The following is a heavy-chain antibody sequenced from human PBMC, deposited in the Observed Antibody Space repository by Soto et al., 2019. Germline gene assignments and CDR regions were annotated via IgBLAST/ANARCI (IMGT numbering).Heavy chain of an antibody. D-gene: IGHD5-18*01. CDR1: GDSVSSNSAA. CDR3: ARHGLGFNRALVQAPRSYFFEY. CDR2: TYYRSKWYI. J-gene: IGHJ4*02. V-gene: IGHV6-1*01. Sequence: SQTLSLTCDISGDSVSSNSAAWNCIRQTPSRGLEWLGRTYYRSKWYINYAVSVKSRITVNPDTSKNQFSLQLNSVTPEDTAVYYCARHGLGFNRALVQAPRSYFFEYWGQGTLVTVSA.